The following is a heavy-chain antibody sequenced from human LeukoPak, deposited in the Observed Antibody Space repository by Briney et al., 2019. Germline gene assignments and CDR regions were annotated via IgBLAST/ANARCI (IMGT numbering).Heavy chain of an antibody. CDR2: ISSSSSYI. V-gene: IGHV3-21*04. CDR1: GFTFSSYS. D-gene: IGHD1-26*01. Sequence: PGGSLRLSCGASGFTFSSYSMNWVRQAPGKGLEWVSSISSSSSYIYYADSVKGRFTISRDKSMNTPYLEMNDLGAEDTALYYCAKSIVGAAGDYPWYFDLWGRGTTVTVSS. J-gene: IGHJ2*01. CDR3: AKSIVGAAGDYPWYFDL.